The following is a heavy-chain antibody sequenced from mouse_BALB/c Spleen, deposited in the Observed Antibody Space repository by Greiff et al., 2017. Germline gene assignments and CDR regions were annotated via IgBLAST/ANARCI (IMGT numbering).Heavy chain of an antibody. J-gene: IGHJ2*01. CDR1: GYTFTSYT. CDR2: INPSSGYT. D-gene: IGHD1-1*01. CDR3: ARCRDYYGSNYFDY. Sequence: VKLMESAAELARPGASVKMSCKASGYTFTSYTMHWVKQRPGQGLEWIGYINPSSGYTEYNQKFKDKTTLTADKSSSTAYMQLSSLTSEDSAVYYCARCRDYYGSNYFDYWGQGTTLTVSS. V-gene: IGHV1-4*02.